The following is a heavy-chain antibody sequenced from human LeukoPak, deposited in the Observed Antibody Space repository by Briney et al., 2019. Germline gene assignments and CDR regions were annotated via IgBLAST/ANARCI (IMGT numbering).Heavy chain of an antibody. V-gene: IGHV3-30*18. CDR1: GFTFSSYG. D-gene: IGHD6-13*01. J-gene: IGHJ4*02. CDR2: ISYDGSNK. Sequence: PGGSLRLSCAASGFTFSSYGMHWVRQAPGEGLEWVAVISYDGSNKYYADSVKGRFTISRDNSKNTLYLQMNSLRAEDTAVYYCAKDSSSYYFDYWGQGTLVTVSS. CDR3: AKDSSSYYFDY.